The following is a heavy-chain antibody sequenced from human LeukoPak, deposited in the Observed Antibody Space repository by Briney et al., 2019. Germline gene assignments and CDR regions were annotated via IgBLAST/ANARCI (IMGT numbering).Heavy chain of an antibody. J-gene: IGHJ4*02. CDR1: GFTFSSHW. CDR3: ARDQNQVSWGLDYFDY. V-gene: IGHV3-7*01. CDR2: IWQEGSEK. Sequence: GGSLTLSCAASGFTFSSHWMSWVRQAPGKGLEWVANIWQEGSEKYYVDSVKGRFTVSRDNAKNSLYLQMNSLRVEDTAVYYCARDQNQVSWGLDYFDYWGQGTLVTVSS. D-gene: IGHD3-16*01.